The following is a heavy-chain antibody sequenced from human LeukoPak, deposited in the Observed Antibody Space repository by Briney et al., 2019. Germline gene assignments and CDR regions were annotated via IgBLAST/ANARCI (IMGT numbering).Heavy chain of an antibody. J-gene: IGHJ5*02. CDR2: IYYSGST. V-gene: IGHV4-59*08. CDR3: ARLAYGDYEGGPNWFDP. D-gene: IGHD4-17*01. Sequence: SGTLSLTCTVSGGSISSYYWSWIRQPPGKGLEWIGYIYYSGSTNYNPSLKSRVTISVDTSKNQFSLKLSSVTAADTAVYYCARLAYGDYEGGPNWFDPWGQGTLVTVSS. CDR1: GGSISSYY.